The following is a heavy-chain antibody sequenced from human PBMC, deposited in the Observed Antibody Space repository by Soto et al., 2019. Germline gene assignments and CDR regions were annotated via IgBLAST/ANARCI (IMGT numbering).Heavy chain of an antibody. V-gene: IGHV1-69*01. CDR1: GGTFSSYA. CDR2: IIPIFGTA. J-gene: IGHJ6*02. D-gene: IGHD3-10*01. CDR3: ARASGTGAAYYYYYYGMDV. Sequence: QVQLVQSGAEVKKPGSSVKVSCKASGGTFSSYAISWVRQAPGQGLEWMGGIIPIFGTANYAQKFQGRVTITADESTRTAYMELSSLRSEDTAVYYCARASGTGAAYYYYYYGMDVWGQGTTVTVSS.